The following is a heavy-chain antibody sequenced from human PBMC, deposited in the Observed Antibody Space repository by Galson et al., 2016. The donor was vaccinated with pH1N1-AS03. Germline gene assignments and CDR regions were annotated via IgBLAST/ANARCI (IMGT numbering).Heavy chain of an antibody. CDR2: ISASGGST. CDR3: AKGMTKVTSIYGMDV. J-gene: IGHJ6*02. D-gene: IGHD4-17*01. Sequence: SLRLSCAASGFSFSSYAMSWVRQAPGKGLEWISSISASGGSTNYVESVKGRFTISRDNSRNTLDLQMNSLRADDTALYYCAKGMTKVTSIYGMDVWGQGTTVSVSS. V-gene: IGHV3-23*01. CDR1: GFSFSSYA.